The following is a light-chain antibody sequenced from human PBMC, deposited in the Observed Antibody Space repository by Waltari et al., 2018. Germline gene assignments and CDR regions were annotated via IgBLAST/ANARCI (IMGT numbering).Light chain of an antibody. CDR1: QSISIY. V-gene: IGKV1-39*01. Sequence: DIQMTQSPSSLSASIGDRVTITCRASQSISIYLKWYQQKPGKAPKLLINAASNLQRGVPSRFSGSGSGTDFTLTISSLQPEDFATYYCQQSYSTPPYTFGQGTKLEIK. CDR3: QQSYSTPPYT. J-gene: IGKJ2*01. CDR2: AAS.